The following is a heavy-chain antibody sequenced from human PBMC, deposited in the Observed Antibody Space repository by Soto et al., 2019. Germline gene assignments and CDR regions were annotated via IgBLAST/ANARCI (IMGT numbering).Heavy chain of an antibody. J-gene: IGHJ6*01. CDR3: ARDVWEPTTPGGMDV. Sequence: QVQLVESGGGVVQPGRSLRLSCAASGFTFSSYAMHWVRQAPGKGLEWVAVISYDGSNKYYADSVKGRFTISRDNSKNTLYLQMNSLRAEDTAVYYCARDVWEPTTPGGMDVW. CDR1: GFTFSSYA. CDR2: ISYDGSNK. D-gene: IGHD1-26*01. V-gene: IGHV3-30-3*01.